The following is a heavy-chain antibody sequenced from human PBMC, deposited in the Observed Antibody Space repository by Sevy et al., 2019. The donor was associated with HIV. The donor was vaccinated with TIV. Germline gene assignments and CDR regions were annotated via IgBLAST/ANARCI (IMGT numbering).Heavy chain of an antibody. D-gene: IGHD6-13*01. CDR2: ISDDGSDK. CDR3: ANYRGRYEGSSWLYYYYIMDV. Sequence: EGSLRLSCVADGFSFSRHGMHWARQAPGKGLEWVAVISDDGSDKEYAESVKGRFTVSRDNSKDTVYLQMNRLRLDDTAVYYCANYRGRYEGSSWLYYYYIMDVWGQGTTVTVSS. V-gene: IGHV3-30*18. CDR1: GFSFSRHG. J-gene: IGHJ6*02.